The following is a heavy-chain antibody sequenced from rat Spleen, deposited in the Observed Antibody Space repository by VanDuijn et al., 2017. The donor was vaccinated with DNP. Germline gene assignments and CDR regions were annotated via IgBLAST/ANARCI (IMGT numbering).Heavy chain of an antibody. CDR2: ITSSGGRN. Sequence: EVQLVESGGDLVQPGRSLKLSCVASGFTFNNYWMTWIRQVPGKGLEWVASITSSGGRNYYPDSVKGRFTISRDNAKNTLYLQMNSLRSEDTATYYGARGGLYYFDYWGQGVMVTVSS. J-gene: IGHJ2*01. CDR1: GFTFNNYW. V-gene: IGHV5-31*01. D-gene: IGHD1-11*01. CDR3: ARGGLYYFDY.